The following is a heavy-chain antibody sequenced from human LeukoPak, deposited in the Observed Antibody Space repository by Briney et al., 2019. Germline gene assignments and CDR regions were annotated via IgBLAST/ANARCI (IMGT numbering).Heavy chain of an antibody. V-gene: IGHV3-23*01. D-gene: IGHD3-10*01. CDR1: GFTFSTYA. J-gene: IGHJ6*02. CDR3: AKSRHGAPYGLGLDV. CDR2: IRNSGADT. Sequence: PGGSLRLSCAASGFTFSTYAITWVRQAPGKGLEWVSTIRNSGADTYYLDSVKGRFTISRDNVKNTLYLQMNSLRAEDTAVYYCAKSRHGAPYGLGLDVWGQGTTVTVSS.